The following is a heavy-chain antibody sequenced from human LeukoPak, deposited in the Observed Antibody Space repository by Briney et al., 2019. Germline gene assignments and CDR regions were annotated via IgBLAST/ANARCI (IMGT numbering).Heavy chain of an antibody. J-gene: IGHJ6*04. CDR1: GFTFSGYW. CDR2: RKQDGSEK. Sequence: GGSLRLSCAASGFTFSGYWMRCVRQAPGKGLEWVANRKQDGSEKYYVDSVKGRFTISRDNAKNSLFLQMNSLRAEDTAVYYCAKGRGMDVWGEGTTVTVSS. V-gene: IGHV3-7*01. CDR3: AKGRGMDV.